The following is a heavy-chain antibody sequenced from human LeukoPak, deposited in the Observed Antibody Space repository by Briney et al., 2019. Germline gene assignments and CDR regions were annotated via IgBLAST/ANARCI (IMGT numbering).Heavy chain of an antibody. V-gene: IGHV3-21*01. CDR1: GFTFSSYA. CDR2: ISSSSSYI. Sequence: GGSLRLSCAASGFTFSSYAMSWVRQAPGKGLEWVSSISSSSSYIYYADSVKGRFTISRDNAKNSLYLQMNSLRAEDTAVYYCARVGGDFDYWGQGTLVTVSS. J-gene: IGHJ4*02. D-gene: IGHD4-17*01. CDR3: ARVGGDFDY.